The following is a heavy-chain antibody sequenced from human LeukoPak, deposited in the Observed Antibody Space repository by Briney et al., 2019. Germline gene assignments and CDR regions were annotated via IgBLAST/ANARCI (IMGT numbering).Heavy chain of an antibody. V-gene: IGHV1-2*02. CDR1: GYTFTSYD. D-gene: IGHD3-10*01. J-gene: IGHJ6*02. Sequence: ASVKVSCKASGYTFTSYDINWVRQATGQGLEWMGWINPNSGGTNYAQKFQGRVTMTRDTSISTAYMELSRLRSDDTAVYYCARGTPWFGEFYYGMDVWGQGTTVTVSS. CDR3: ARGTPWFGEFYYGMDV. CDR2: INPNSGGT.